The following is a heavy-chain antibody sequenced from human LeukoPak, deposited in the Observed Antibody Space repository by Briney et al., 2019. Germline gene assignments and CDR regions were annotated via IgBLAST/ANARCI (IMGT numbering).Heavy chain of an antibody. Sequence: PSETLSLTCTVSGVSISSFYWSWIRQPPGKGLEWIAYVYYSGSTSYNPSLKSRVTISVDTSKNQFSLKLSSVTAADMAVYYCARHAMDRGGFVFDYWGQGTLVTVSS. D-gene: IGHD3-10*01. J-gene: IGHJ4*02. CDR3: ARHAMDRGGFVFDY. CDR1: GVSISSFY. CDR2: VYYSGST. V-gene: IGHV4-59*08.